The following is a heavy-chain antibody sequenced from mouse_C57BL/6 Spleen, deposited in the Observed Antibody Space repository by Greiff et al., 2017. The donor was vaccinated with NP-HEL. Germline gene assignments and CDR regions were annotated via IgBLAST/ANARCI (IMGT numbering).Heavy chain of an antibody. J-gene: IGHJ4*01. CDR3: ARRDYGSSYEAMDY. D-gene: IGHD1-1*01. CDR2: ISSGSSAI. Sequence: EVKLMESGGGLVKPGGSRKLPCAASGFTFSDYGMPWVGRAPGKGLRGVAYISSGSSAIYYADTVKGRFTISRDNAKNTLFLQMTSLRSEDTAMYYCARRDYGSSYEAMDYWGQGTSVTVSS. CDR1: GFTFSDYG. V-gene: IGHV5-17*01.